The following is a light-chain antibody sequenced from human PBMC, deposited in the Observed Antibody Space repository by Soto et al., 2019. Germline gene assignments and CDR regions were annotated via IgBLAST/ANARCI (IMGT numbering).Light chain of an antibody. J-gene: IGLJ1*01. CDR2: GVI. CDR1: SSDVGGYNY. Sequence: QSALTQPASVSGSPGQSITISCTGTSSDVGGYNYVSWYQQHPGIAPKLLIYGVINRPSGVSTRFSGSKSGNTASLTISGLQAEDEADYHCSSYTSASTLLYLFGTGTKLTVL. V-gene: IGLV2-14*01. CDR3: SSYTSASTLLYL.